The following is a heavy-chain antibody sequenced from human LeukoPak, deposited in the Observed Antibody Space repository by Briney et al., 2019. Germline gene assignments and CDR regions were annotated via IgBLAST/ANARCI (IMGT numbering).Heavy chain of an antibody. CDR1: GGSFSGYD. D-gene: IGHD3-10*01. V-gene: IGHV4-34*01. J-gene: IGHJ6*03. Sequence: SETLSLTCAVYGGSFSGYDLSWIRQPPGKGLEWIGEINHSGSTNYNPSLKSRVTISVDTSKNQFSLTLSSVTAADTAVYYCARQLYSSGSYYAPMDVWGKGTTVTISS. CDR2: INHSGST. CDR3: ARQLYSSGSYYAPMDV.